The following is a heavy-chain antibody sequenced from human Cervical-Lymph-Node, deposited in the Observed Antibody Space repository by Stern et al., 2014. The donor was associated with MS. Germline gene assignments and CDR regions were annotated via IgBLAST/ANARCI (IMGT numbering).Heavy chain of an antibody. V-gene: IGHV1-3*01. CDR2: INAGNGKT. Sequence: VQLVQSGAEVKKPGASVKVSCKASGYTFTSNSIHWVRQAPGQRLEWMGWINAGNGKTRYSQQFQGRVTITRDTSATTAYMELNSLRSEDTAVYFCAREADWFDHWGQGTLVTVSS. J-gene: IGHJ5*02. D-gene: IGHD6-19*01. CDR3: AREADWFDH. CDR1: GYTFTSNS.